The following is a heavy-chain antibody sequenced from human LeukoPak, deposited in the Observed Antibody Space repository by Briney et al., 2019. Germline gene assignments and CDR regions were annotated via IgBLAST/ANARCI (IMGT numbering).Heavy chain of an antibody. D-gene: IGHD1-26*01. CDR2: IHYSGST. CDR3: ARLVGATKNFDY. J-gene: IGHJ4*02. Sequence: SETPSLTCTVSGGSISSYYWSWIRQPPGKGLEWIGYIHYSGSTNYNPSLKSRVTISIDTSKNQFSLKLNSVTAADTAVYYCARLVGATKNFDYWGQGTLATVSS. V-gene: IGHV4-59*01. CDR1: GGSISSYY.